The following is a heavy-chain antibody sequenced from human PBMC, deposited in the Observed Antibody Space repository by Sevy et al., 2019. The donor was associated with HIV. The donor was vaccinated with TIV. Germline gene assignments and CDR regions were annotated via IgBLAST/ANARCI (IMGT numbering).Heavy chain of an antibody. D-gene: IGHD6-13*01. CDR1: GGSVSSYF. Sequence: SETLSLTCTVSGGSVSSYFWSWIRQPPGKGLEWIGYIYYSGSTDYNPYLKSQVTISLDTSRNQFSLKLSSVTAADTAVYYCAGESPYIAAAGKYYYYNGMDVWGQGTTVTVSS. V-gene: IGHV4-59*02. CDR3: AGESPYIAAAGKYYYYNGMDV. J-gene: IGHJ6*02. CDR2: IYYSGST.